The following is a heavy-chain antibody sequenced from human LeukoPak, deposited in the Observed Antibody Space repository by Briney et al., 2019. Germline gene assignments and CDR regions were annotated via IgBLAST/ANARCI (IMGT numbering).Heavy chain of an antibody. V-gene: IGHV1-46*01. Sequence: ASVKVSCKASGYTFTSYYMHWVRQAPGQGLEWMGIINPSGGSTSYAQKFQGRVTMTRDTSTSTVYMELSSLRSEDMAVYYCARGRRITMIVVALDYWGQGTLVTVSS. CDR3: ARGRRITMIVVALDY. J-gene: IGHJ4*02. CDR2: INPSGGST. CDR1: GYTFTSYY. D-gene: IGHD3-22*01.